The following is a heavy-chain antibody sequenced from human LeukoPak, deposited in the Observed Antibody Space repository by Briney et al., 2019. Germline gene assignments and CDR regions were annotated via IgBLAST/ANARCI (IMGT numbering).Heavy chain of an antibody. CDR2: ISSSGSTI. V-gene: IGHV3-11*01. Sequence: GGSLRLSCAASGFTFSDYYMSWIRQAPGKGLEWVSYISSSGSTIYYADSVKGRFTISRDNAKNSLYLKMNSRRAEDTAVYYCAREVDSSSGNYWYFDLWGRGTLVTVSS. CDR3: AREVDSSSGNYWYFDL. CDR1: GFTFSDYY. J-gene: IGHJ2*01. D-gene: IGHD6-6*01.